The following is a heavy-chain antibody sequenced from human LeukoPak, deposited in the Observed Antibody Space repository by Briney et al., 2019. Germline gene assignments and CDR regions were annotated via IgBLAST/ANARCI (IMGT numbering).Heavy chain of an antibody. CDR2: ISSSGSTI. D-gene: IGHD3-10*01. V-gene: IGHV3-48*03. J-gene: IGHJ6*03. CDR1: GFTFSSYE. CDR3: ARVGTVRGVMRVYYYYYMDV. Sequence: GGSLRLSCAASGFTFSSYEMNWVRQAPGKGLEWASYISSSGSTIYYADSVKGRFTISRDNAKNSLYLQMNSLRAEDTAVYYCARVGTVRGVMRVYYYYYMDVWGKGTTVTI.